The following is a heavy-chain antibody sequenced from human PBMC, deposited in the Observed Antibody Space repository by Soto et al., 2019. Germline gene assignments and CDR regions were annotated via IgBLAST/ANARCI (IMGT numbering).Heavy chain of an antibody. J-gene: IGHJ3*02. CDR1: GFTFSSYS. CDR2: ISSSSGYI. CDR3: ARDEGLGI. Sequence: EVQLVESGGGLVKPGGSLRLSCAASGFTFSSYSMNWVRQAPGKGLEWVSSISSSSGYIYYADSVKGRSTISRDNAKNSLYLKMNSLRAGDTAVYYCARDEGLGIWGQGTMVIVSS. V-gene: IGHV3-21*01.